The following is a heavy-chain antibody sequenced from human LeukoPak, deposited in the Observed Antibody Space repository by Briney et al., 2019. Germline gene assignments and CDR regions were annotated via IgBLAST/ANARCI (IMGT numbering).Heavy chain of an antibody. V-gene: IGHV3-7*01. J-gene: IGHJ3*02. CDR1: GFAFSDFW. CDR3: ARDRGWIQHDI. Sequence: GGSLRLSCAASGFAFSDFWMTWIRQAPGKGLEWVAFIKGDGSAKKYVDSVKGRFTISRDNAKNSLFLQMNSLRVEDTAVYYCARDRGWIQHDIWGQGTMVTVSS. D-gene: IGHD5-18*01. CDR2: IKGDGSAK.